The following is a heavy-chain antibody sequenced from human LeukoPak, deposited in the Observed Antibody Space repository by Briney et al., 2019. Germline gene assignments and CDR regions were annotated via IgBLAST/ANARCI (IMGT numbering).Heavy chain of an antibody. D-gene: IGHD1-14*01. CDR3: ARAGGWFDP. Sequence: KPSETLSLTCTVSGGSISSYYWSWIRQPPGKGLEWIGYIYYSGSTNYNPSLKSRVTISVDTSKNQFSLKLSSVTAADTAVYYCARAGGWFDPWGQRTLVTVSS. CDR2: IYYSGST. CDR1: GGSISSYY. J-gene: IGHJ5*02. V-gene: IGHV4-59*01.